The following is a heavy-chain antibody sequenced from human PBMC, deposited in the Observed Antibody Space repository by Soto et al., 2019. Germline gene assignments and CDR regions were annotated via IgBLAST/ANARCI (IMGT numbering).Heavy chain of an antibody. CDR1: GGTFSSYT. CDR2: IIPILGIA. D-gene: IGHD3-10*01. Sequence: QVQLVQSGAEVKKPGSSVKVSCKASGGTFSSYTISWVRQAPGQGLEWMGRIIPILGIANYAQKFQGRVTITADKTTSTAYMELSSLRSEDTAVYYCASGAVSYYYSGMDVWGQGTTVTVSS. CDR3: ASGAVSYYYSGMDV. J-gene: IGHJ6*02. V-gene: IGHV1-69*02.